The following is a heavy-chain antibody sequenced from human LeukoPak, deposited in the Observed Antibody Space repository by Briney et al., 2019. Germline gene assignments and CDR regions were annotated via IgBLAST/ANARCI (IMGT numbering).Heavy chain of an antibody. Sequence: SETLSLTCAVSGGSISSYYWSWIRQPPGKGLEWIGYIYYSGSTNYNPSLKSRVTISVDTSKKQFSLKLSSVTAADTAVYYCARGYDFWSGFWDYWGQGTLVTVSS. D-gene: IGHD3-3*01. V-gene: IGHV4-59*01. CDR2: IYYSGST. CDR3: ARGYDFWSGFWDY. CDR1: GGSISSYY. J-gene: IGHJ4*02.